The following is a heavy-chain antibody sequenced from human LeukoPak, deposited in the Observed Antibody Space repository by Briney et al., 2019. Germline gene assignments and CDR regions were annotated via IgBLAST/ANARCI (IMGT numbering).Heavy chain of an antibody. J-gene: IGHJ4*02. CDR1: GGTFSSYA. CDR3: AGEGPYCSSTSCYDY. D-gene: IGHD2-2*01. Sequence: ASVKVSCKASGGTFSSYAISWVRQAPGQGLEWMGGIIPIFGTANYAQKFQGRVTITTDESTSTAYMELSSLRSEDTAVYYCAGEGPYCSSTSCYDYWGQGTLVTVSS. CDR2: IIPIFGTA. V-gene: IGHV1-69*05.